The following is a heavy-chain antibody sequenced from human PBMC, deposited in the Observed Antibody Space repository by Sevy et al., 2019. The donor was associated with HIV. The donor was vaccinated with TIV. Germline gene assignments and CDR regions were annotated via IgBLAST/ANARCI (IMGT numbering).Heavy chain of an antibody. CDR2: IYTSGST. CDR1: GGSISSYY. V-gene: IGHV4-4*07. CDR3: AREMGIFSSTSCYGYDAFDI. J-gene: IGHJ3*02. D-gene: IGHD2-2*01. Sequence: SETLSLTCTVSGGSISSYYWSWIRQPAGKGLEWIGRIYTSGSTNYNPSLKSRVTMSVDTSKNQFSLKLSSVTAADTAVYYCAREMGIFSSTSCYGYDAFDIWGQGTMVTVSS.